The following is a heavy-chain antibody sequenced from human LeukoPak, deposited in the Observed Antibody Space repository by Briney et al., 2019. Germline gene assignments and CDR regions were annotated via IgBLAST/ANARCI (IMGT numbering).Heavy chain of an antibody. D-gene: IGHD3-22*01. CDR1: GGSINSSSYY. J-gene: IGHJ4*02. Sequence: SETLSLTCTVSGGSINSSSYYWGWIRQPPGKGLEWIGSIYYSGSTYYNPSLKSRVTISVDTSKNQFSLTLTSVTAADTAVYYCARRNYFDRSGYTYWGQGTLVTVSS. CDR2: IYYSGST. V-gene: IGHV4-39*01. CDR3: ARRNYFDRSGYTY.